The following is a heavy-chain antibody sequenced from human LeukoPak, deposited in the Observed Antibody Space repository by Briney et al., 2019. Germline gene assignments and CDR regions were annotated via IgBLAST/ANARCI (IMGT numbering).Heavy chain of an antibody. Sequence: ASVKVSCKASGYTFSGYYIHWVRQAPGQGLDWMGWINPNSGGTNYAQKFQGRVTMTRDTSISTAYMELSRLRSDDTAVYYCARHEGYCSGGSCYPAPFDPWGQGTLVTVSS. D-gene: IGHD2-15*01. CDR2: INPNSGGT. CDR1: GYTFSGYY. V-gene: IGHV1-2*02. CDR3: ARHEGYCSGGSCYPAPFDP. J-gene: IGHJ5*02.